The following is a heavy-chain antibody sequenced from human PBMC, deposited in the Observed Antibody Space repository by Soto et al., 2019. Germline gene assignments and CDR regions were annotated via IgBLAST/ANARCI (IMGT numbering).Heavy chain of an antibody. CDR3: TRVGRYYDSSGYYSFDY. V-gene: IGHV3-49*03. J-gene: IGHJ4*02. Sequence: GGSLRLSCTASGFTFGDYAMSWFSQAPGKGLEWVGFIRSKAYGGTTEYVASVKGRFTISRDDSKSIAYLQMNSLKTEDTAVYYCTRVGRYYDSSGYYSFDYWGQGTLVTVSS. CDR2: IRSKAYGGTT. CDR1: GFTFGDYA. D-gene: IGHD3-22*01.